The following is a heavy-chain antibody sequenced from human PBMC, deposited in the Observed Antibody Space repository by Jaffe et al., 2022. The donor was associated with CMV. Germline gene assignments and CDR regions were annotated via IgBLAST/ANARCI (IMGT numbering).Heavy chain of an antibody. CDR1: GFTFSNAW. Sequence: EVQLVESGGGLVKPGGSLRLSCAASGFTFSNAWMSWVRQAPGKGLEWVGRIKSKTDGGTTDYAAPVKGRFTISRDDSKNTLYLQMNSLKTEDTAVYYCTTDGGCCTNGVWGGMDVWGQGTTVTVSS. V-gene: IGHV3-15*01. CDR2: IKSKTDGGTT. CDR3: TTDGGCCTNGVWGGMDV. D-gene: IGHD2-8*01. J-gene: IGHJ6*02.